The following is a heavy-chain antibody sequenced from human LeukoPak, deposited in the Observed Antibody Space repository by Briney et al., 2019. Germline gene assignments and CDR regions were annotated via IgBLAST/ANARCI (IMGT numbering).Heavy chain of an antibody. J-gene: IGHJ4*02. D-gene: IGHD3-9*01. CDR3: ARGPYYNILTGFRGRILGFDY. Sequence: PSETLSLTCAVYGGSFSGYYWSWIRQPPGKVLEWVSVISDTGATKFYADSVKGRFTISRDNSKNTLYLQRNGLRAEDTAVYYCARGPYYNILTGFRGRILGFDYWGQGTLVTVSS. V-gene: IGHV3-23*01. CDR2: ISDTGATK. CDR1: GGSFSGYY.